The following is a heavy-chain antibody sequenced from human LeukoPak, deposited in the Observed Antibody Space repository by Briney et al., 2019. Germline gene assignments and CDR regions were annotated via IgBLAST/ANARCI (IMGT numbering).Heavy chain of an antibody. J-gene: IGHJ2*01. CDR1: GGPISSYD. CDR2: TYTSGST. Sequence: SETLSLTCTVSGGPISSYDWSWIRQPAGKGLEWIGRTYTSGSTNYNPSLKSRVTMSVDMSKNQFSLKLSSMIAADTAVYYCARVSSSWYQDWYFDLWGRGTLVTVPS. D-gene: IGHD6-13*01. CDR3: ARVSSSWYQDWYFDL. V-gene: IGHV4-4*07.